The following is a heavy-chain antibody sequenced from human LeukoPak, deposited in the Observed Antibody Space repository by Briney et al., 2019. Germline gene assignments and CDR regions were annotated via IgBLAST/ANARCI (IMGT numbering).Heavy chain of an antibody. CDR1: GFTFSSYS. Sequence: GGSLRLSCAASGFTFSSYSMSWVRQAPGQGLEWVSAISGSGGRTYYTDSVKGRFTISRDNSKNTLYLQMNSLRVEDTAIYYWAKDKGYNWSPDAFDIWGQGTMVTVSS. V-gene: IGHV3-23*01. J-gene: IGHJ3*02. D-gene: IGHD1-1*01. CDR3: AKDKGYNWSPDAFDI. CDR2: ISGSGGRT.